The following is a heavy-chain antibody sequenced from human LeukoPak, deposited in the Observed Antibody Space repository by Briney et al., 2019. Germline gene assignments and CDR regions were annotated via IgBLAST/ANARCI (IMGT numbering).Heavy chain of an antibody. D-gene: IGHD3-22*01. Sequence: GGSLRLSCAASGFTFSSYGMHWVRQAPGKGLEWVALISFDGSNKYYIDSVKGRFTISRDNSKTTLYLQMSSLRAEDTAVYYCAKDMEIVGSSAWGPDYWGQGTLVTVSS. V-gene: IGHV3-30*18. J-gene: IGHJ4*02. CDR1: GFTFSSYG. CDR3: AKDMEIVGSSAWGPDY. CDR2: ISFDGSNK.